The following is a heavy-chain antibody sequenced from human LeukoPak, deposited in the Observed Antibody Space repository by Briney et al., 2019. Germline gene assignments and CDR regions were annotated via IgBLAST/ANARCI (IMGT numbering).Heavy chain of an antibody. Sequence: GSLRLSCAASGFTVSSNYMSWVRQAPGKGLEWGAFIRYDGNNKYFADSVKGRFTISRDNSENTLHLQMSSLRTEDTAVYYCAKDGSRWYDGGTQLWGQGTLVTVSS. D-gene: IGHD6-13*01. J-gene: IGHJ4*02. V-gene: IGHV3-30*02. CDR1: GFTVSSNY. CDR3: AKDGSRWYDGGTQL. CDR2: IRYDGNNK.